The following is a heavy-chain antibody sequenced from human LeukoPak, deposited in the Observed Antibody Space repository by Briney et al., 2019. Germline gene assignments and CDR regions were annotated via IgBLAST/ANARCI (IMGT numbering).Heavy chain of an antibody. J-gene: IGHJ6*02. CDR2: IYSGGST. CDR1: GFTVSSNY. CDR3: ARGRPGYYYGMDV. Sequence: GGSLRLSCAASGFTVSSNYMSWVRQAPGKGLEWVSVIYSGGSTYYADSVKGRFTISRDNSKNTLYLQMHSLRAEDTAVYYCARGRPGYYYGMDVWGQGTTVTVSS. V-gene: IGHV3-53*01.